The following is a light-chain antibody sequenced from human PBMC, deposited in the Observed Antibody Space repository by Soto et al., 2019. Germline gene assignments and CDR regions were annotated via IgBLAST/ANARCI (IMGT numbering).Light chain of an antibody. CDR2: AAS. CDR3: QQYNNWPQIT. V-gene: IGKV3-15*01. J-gene: IGKJ5*01. Sequence: EILMTQSPGTLSLSPGERDTLSCRASQSVSSSYLAWYQQKPGQAPRPLIYAASTRATGIPARFSGSGSGTEFTLTISTLQSEDFAVYYCQQYNNWPQITFGQGTRLEI. CDR1: QSVSSSY.